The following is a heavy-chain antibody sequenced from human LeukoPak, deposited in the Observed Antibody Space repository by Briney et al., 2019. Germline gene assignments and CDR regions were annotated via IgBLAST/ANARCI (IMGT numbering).Heavy chain of an antibody. CDR2: ISGSGGST. J-gene: IGHJ4*02. CDR1: GFTFSSYA. V-gene: IGHV3-23*01. CDR3: AKDFLAVAQYYFDY. Sequence: SGGSLRPSCAASGFTFSSYAMSWVRQAPGKGLEWVSVISGSGGSTYYADSVKGRFTISRDNSKNTLYLQMNSLRAEDTAVYYCAKDFLAVAQYYFDYRGQGTLVTVSS. D-gene: IGHD6-19*01.